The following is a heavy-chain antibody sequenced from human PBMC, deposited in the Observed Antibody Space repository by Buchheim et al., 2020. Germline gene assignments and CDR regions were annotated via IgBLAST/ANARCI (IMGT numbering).Heavy chain of an antibody. CDR1: GGSMRNSDW. Sequence: QVQLQESGPGLVKPSETLSLTCAVSGGSMRNSDWWSWVRQPPGKGLEWIGEIYHTGSTNYRPSLTSRVTISVDKSKNQFSLRLSSVTAADTAVYYCARTSFVAGAKYDYFDYWGQGTL. J-gene: IGHJ4*02. D-gene: IGHD4/OR15-4a*01. V-gene: IGHV4-4*02. CDR2: IYHTGST. CDR3: ARTSFVAGAKYDYFDY.